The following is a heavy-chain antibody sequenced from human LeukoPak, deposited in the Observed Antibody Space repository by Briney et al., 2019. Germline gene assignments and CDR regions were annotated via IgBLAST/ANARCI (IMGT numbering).Heavy chain of an antibody. CDR3: ARDRPSYSMVRGVGATDHYFDY. Sequence: ASVKVSCKASGYTFTAYYMYWVRQAPGQGLEWMGWINPNTGGTNSAQKFQGRVTMTRDTSISTAYMELSRLRSDDTAVYYCARDRPSYSMVRGVGATDHYFDYWGQGTLVTVSS. CDR2: INPNTGGT. V-gene: IGHV1-2*02. D-gene: IGHD3-10*01. J-gene: IGHJ4*02. CDR1: GYTFTAYY.